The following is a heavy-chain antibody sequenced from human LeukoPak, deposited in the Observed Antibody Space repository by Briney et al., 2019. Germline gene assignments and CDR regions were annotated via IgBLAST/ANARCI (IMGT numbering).Heavy chain of an antibody. Sequence: GGSLRLSCAASGFTFSSYSMNWVRQAPGKGLEWVSYISSSSTIYYADSVKGRFTISRDNAKNSLYLQMNSLRAEDTAVYYCARDFYSSSWMWWFDPWGQGTLVTVSS. CDR1: GFTFSSYS. CDR2: ISSSSTI. V-gene: IGHV3-48*01. J-gene: IGHJ5*02. D-gene: IGHD6-13*01. CDR3: ARDFYSSSWMWWFDP.